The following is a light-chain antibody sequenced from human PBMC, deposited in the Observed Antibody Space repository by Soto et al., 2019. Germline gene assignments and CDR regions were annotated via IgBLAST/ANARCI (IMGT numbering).Light chain of an antibody. J-gene: IGLJ3*02. CDR2: EVK. CDR1: SSDVGGYDY. V-gene: IGLV2-14*01. CDR3: TSYTSGATWV. Sequence: QSALTQPASVSGSPGQSITISCTGTSSDVGGYDYVSWYQHHPGKAPKLLIFEVKNRPSGVSNRFSASKSANTASLTISGLQADDEADYYCTSYTSGATWVFGGGTQLTVL.